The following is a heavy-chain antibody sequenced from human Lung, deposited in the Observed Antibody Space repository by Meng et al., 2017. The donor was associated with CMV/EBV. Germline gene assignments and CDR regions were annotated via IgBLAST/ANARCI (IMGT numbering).Heavy chain of an antibody. CDR2: ISYDGSNK. V-gene: IGHV3-30-3*01. J-gene: IGHJ4*02. D-gene: IGHD1-1*01. CDR1: GFTFSSYA. Sequence: GESLKISCAASGFTFSSYAMHWVRQAPGKGLEWVAVISYDGSNKYYADSVKGRFTISRDNSKNTLYLQMNSLRAGDTAVYYCARDHNLGFDYWGQGTLVTVSS. CDR3: ARDHNLGFDY.